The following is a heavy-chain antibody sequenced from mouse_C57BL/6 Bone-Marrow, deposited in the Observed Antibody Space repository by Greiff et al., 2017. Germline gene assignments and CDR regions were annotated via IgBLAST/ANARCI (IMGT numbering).Heavy chain of an antibody. CDR3: VRHTTVVAPDAMDY. CDR2: IRSKSNNYAT. D-gene: IGHD1-1*01. Sequence: EVQLQESGGGLVQPKGSLKLSCAASGFSFNTYAMNWVRQAPGKGLEWVARIRSKSNNYATYYADSVKDRFTISRDDSESMLYLQMNNLKTEDTAMYYCVRHTTVVAPDAMDYWGQGTSVTVSS. V-gene: IGHV10-1*01. CDR1: GFSFNTYA. J-gene: IGHJ4*01.